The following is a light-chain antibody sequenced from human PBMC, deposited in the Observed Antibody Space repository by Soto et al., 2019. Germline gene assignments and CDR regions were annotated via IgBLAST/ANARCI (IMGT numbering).Light chain of an antibody. V-gene: IGKV1-39*01. CDR1: QDIRSY. J-gene: IGKJ1*01. CDR2: ATS. Sequence: DIQMTQSPSSLSASVGDRVSITCRASQDIRSYLNWYQQKPGKAPEHLIYATSNLQSGAPPRFSASGSGTDFTLTISSLQPEDFATYYCQQGYSTQWTSGQGTKVEIK. CDR3: QQGYSTQWT.